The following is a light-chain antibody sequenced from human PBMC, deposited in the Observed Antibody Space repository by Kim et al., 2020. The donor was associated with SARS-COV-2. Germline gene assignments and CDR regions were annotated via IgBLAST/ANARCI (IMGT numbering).Light chain of an antibody. CDR1: SSDVGSYDY. CDR2: AVS. V-gene: IGLV2-14*03. CDR3: SSYTRSSTNYV. Sequence: QSITISCTGTSSDVGSYDYVSWYQQHPGKATKLMIYAVSNRPSGVSNRFSGSKSANTASLTISGLQAEDEADYYCSSYTRSSTNYVFGTGTKVTVL. J-gene: IGLJ1*01.